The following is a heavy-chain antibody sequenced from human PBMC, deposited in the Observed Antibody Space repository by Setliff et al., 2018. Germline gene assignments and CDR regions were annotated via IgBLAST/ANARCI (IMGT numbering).Heavy chain of an antibody. Sequence: SETLSLTCTVSGDSISSDDYYWGWIRQPPGKGLEWIGSFFYSGSTFYNPSLKSRLSISVDTSKRQFSLKLNSVTAADTAVYYCARESRYYYDNLGTLDYWGQGTLVT. J-gene: IGHJ4*02. CDR2: FFYSGST. CDR3: ARESRYYYDNLGTLDY. D-gene: IGHD3-22*01. V-gene: IGHV4-39*02. CDR1: GDSISSDDYY.